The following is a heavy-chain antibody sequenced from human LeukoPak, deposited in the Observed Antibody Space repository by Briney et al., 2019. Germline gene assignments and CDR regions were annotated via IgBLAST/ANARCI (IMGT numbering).Heavy chain of an antibody. J-gene: IGHJ6*02. D-gene: IGHD3-10*01. CDR3: ARDRGSYYGMDV. CDR2: IYYSGST. Sequence: ETLSLTCXXXGGSXXSXYWSWIRQPPGKGLEWIGYIYYSGSTNYNPSLKPRVTISVDTSKNQFSLKLSSVTAADTAVYYCARDRGSYYGMDVWGQGTTVTVSS. CDR1: GGSXXSXY. V-gene: IGHV4-59*01.